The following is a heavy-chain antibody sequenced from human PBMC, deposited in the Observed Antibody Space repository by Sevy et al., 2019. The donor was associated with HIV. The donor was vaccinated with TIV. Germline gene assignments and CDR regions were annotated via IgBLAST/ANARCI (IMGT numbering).Heavy chain of an antibody. CDR1: GFTFAKYS. CDR2: FSFGCGRI. J-gene: IGHJ4*02. Sequence: GGSLRLSCAASGFTFAKYSMSWVRQAPGKGLEWVSTFSFGCGRINYADSVKGRFTISRDDSKNTLFLKMNSLRAEDTATYFCSSEGCTQPYDYWGQGTLVTVSS. CDR3: SSEGCTQPYDY. V-gene: IGHV3-23*01. D-gene: IGHD2-8*01.